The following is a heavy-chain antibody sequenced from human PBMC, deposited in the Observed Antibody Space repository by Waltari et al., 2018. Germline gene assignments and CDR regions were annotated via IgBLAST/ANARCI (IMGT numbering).Heavy chain of an antibody. CDR3: ASPAAITGTTFDY. D-gene: IGHD1-7*01. V-gene: IGHV4-61*09. CDR1: GGSISRGSYY. J-gene: IGHJ4*02. Sequence: QVQLQESGPGLVKPSQTLSLTCTVSGGSISRGSYYWSWIRQPAGKGLEWIGYIYTSGSTNYNPSLKSRVTISVDTSKNQFSLKLSSVTAADTAVYYCASPAAITGTTFDYWGQGTLVTVSS. CDR2: IYTSGST.